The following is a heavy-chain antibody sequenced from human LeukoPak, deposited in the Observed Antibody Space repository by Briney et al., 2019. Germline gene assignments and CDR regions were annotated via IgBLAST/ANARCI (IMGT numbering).Heavy chain of an antibody. Sequence: PGGSLRLSCAASGFTFSNYWMNWVRQAPGKGLEWVANIKEDGSEKIYVDSLKGRFTISRDNSKNSLYLQINNLRAEDTAVYYCTRNRGTDYWGQGTLVTVSS. V-gene: IGHV3-7*01. CDR1: GFTFSNYW. D-gene: IGHD1-1*01. CDR3: TRNRGTDY. CDR2: IKEDGSEK. J-gene: IGHJ4*02.